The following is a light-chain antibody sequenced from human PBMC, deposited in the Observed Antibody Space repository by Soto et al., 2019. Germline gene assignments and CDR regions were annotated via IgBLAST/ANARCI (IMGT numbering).Light chain of an antibody. CDR2: GDS. CDR3: SSYTSSSIDYV. V-gene: IGLV2-14*01. J-gene: IGLJ1*01. CDR1: SSDVGGYNY. Sequence: QSALTQPASVSGSPGQSITISCTGTSSDVGGYNYVSWYQQHPGKAPKLIIYGDSNRPSGVSNRFSGSKSGNTASLTISGLQAEDEADYYCSSYTSSSIDYVFGTGTKLTVL.